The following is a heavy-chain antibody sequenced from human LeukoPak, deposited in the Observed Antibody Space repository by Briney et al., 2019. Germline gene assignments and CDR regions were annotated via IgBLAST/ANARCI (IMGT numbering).Heavy chain of an antibody. CDR1: GDSMSGYY. J-gene: IGHJ4*02. Sequence: PSETLSLTCSVSGDSMSGYYWSWIRQPPGKGLEWIGEINHSGSTNYNPSLKSRVTISVDTSKNQFSLKLSSVTAADTAVYYCARGSIWPWLVRASGGFDYWGQGTLVTVSS. D-gene: IGHD6-19*01. CDR2: INHSGST. V-gene: IGHV4-34*01. CDR3: ARGSIWPWLVRASGGFDY.